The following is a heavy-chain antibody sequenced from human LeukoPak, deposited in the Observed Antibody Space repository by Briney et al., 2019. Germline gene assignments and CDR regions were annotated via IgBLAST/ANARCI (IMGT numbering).Heavy chain of an antibody. CDR2: LYSDGNT. D-gene: IGHD1-14*01. CDR3: ARGVEPLAANTLAY. Sequence: GGSLRLSCAASGFTVITNDMTWVRQAPGKGLESVSVLYSDGNTKYADSVQGRFTISRDNSKNTLYLEMNSLSPDDMAVYYCARGVEPLAANTLAYWGQGTLVTVSS. J-gene: IGHJ4*02. CDR1: GFTVITND. V-gene: IGHV3-53*01.